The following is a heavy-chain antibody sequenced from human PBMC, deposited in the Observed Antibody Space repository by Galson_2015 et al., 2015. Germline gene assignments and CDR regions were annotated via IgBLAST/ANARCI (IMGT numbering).Heavy chain of an antibody. J-gene: IGHJ4*02. Sequence: LSLTCAVSGGSISSGGYSWSWIRQPPGKGLEWIGYIYHSGSTYYNPSLKSRVTISVDRSKNQFSLKLSSVTAADTAVYYCARFGEHFDYWGQGTLVTVSS. CDR3: ARFGEHFDY. V-gene: IGHV4-30-2*01. CDR2: IYHSGST. CDR1: GGSISSGGYS. D-gene: IGHD3-10*01.